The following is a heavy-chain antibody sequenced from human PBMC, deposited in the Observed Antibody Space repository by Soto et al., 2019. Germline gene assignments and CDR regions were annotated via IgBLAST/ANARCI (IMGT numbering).Heavy chain of an antibody. Sequence: WTWIRQLPGKGLEWIGYIYYSGSTYYSPSLKSRLYISLDTSKNQFSLRLSSVTAADTAMYYCSRARLRAVYAFDILGQGTMVTVSS. CDR3: SRARLRAVYAFDI. D-gene: IGHD5-12*01. V-gene: IGHV4-31*02. CDR2: IYYSGST. J-gene: IGHJ3*02.